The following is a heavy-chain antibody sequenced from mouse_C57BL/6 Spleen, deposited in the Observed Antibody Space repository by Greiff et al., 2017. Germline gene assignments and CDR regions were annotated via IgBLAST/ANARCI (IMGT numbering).Heavy chain of an antibody. V-gene: IGHV7-3*01. J-gene: IGHJ2*01. CDR3: ARYIGSSYNDFDY. CDR1: GFTFTDYY. D-gene: IGHD1-1*01. CDR2: IRNKANGYTT. Sequence: EVQVVESGGGLVQPGGSLSLSCAASGFTFTDYYMSWVRQPPGKALEWLGFIRNKANGYTTEYSASVKGRFTISRDNSQSILYLQMNALRAEDSATYYCARYIGSSYNDFDYWGQGTTLTVSS.